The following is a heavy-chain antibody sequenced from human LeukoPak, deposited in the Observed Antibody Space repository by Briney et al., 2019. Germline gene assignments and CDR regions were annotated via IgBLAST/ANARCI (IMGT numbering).Heavy chain of an antibody. CDR3: ASSELTYYFDY. Sequence: GGSLRLSCGASGFTFSSYTMSWVRQAPGKGLEWVSGISGSGGSTYYADSGKGRFTISRDNSKNTLYLQMNSLRAEDTAVYYCASSELTYYFDYWGQGTLVTVPS. J-gene: IGHJ4*02. CDR2: ISGSGGST. D-gene: IGHD6-25*01. CDR1: GFTFSSYT. V-gene: IGHV3-23*01.